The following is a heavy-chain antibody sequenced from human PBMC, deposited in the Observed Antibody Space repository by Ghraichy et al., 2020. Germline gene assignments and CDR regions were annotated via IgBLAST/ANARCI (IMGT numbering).Heavy chain of an antibody. CDR3: ARTYSSGWFWFDY. J-gene: IGHJ4*02. CDR1: GGSISSYY. V-gene: IGHV4-59*01. CDR2: IYDSGST. Sequence: SETLSLTCTVSGGSISSYYWSWIRQPPGKGLEWIGYIYDSGSTKYNPSIKSRVTISVDTSKNQFSLKLSSVTAADAAVYYCARTYSSGWFWFDYWGQGTLVTVSS. D-gene: IGHD6-19*01.